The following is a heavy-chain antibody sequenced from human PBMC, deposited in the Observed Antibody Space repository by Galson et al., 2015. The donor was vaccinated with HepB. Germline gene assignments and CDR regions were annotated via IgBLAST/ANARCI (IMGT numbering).Heavy chain of an antibody. Sequence: SLRLSCAASGFTFSSYGMHWVRQAPGKGLEWVAVISYDGSNKYYADSVKGRFTISRDNSKNALYLQMNSLRAEGTAVYYCAKDRQLLWFGGLDYWGQGTLVTVSS. CDR2: ISYDGSNK. V-gene: IGHV3-30*18. CDR3: AKDRQLLWFGGLDY. J-gene: IGHJ4*02. CDR1: GFTFSSYG. D-gene: IGHD3-10*01.